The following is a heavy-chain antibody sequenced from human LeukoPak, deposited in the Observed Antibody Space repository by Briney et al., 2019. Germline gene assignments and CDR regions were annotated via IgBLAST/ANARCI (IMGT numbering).Heavy chain of an antibody. Sequence: GGSLRLSCVASGFSFSTYEMNWVRQAPGKGLEWVSYISSGGSTIYYADSVKGRFTISRDNAKNTLHLQMNSLRAEDTAVYYCARQWLSLDYWGQGTLVTVSS. CDR3: ARQWLSLDY. V-gene: IGHV3-48*03. D-gene: IGHD6-19*01. J-gene: IGHJ4*02. CDR2: ISSGGSTI. CDR1: GFSFSTYE.